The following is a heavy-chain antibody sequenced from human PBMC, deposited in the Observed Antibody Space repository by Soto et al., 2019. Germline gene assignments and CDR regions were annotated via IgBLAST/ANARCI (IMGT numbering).Heavy chain of an antibody. CDR1: GFTFSSYS. CDR3: AREGAHIVVVSSPPTFDY. V-gene: IGHV3-48*04. J-gene: IGHJ4*02. CDR2: ISSSSSTI. D-gene: IGHD2-21*01. Sequence: GGSLRLSCAASGFTFSSYSMNWVRQAPGKGLEWVSYISSSSSTIYYADSVKGRFTISRDNAKNSLYLQMNSPRAEDTAVYYCAREGAHIVVVSSPPTFDYWGQGTLVTVSS.